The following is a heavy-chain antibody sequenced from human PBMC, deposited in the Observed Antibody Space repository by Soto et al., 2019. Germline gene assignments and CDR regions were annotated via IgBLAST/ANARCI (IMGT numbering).Heavy chain of an antibody. Sequence: EVQLVESGGGLVQPGGSLRLSCAASGFTVSSNYMSWVRQAPGKGLEWVSVIYSGGSTYYADSVKGRFTISRDNSKNTLYLQMNSLRAEDTAVYYCASRGYSGYDLSTFHFQHWGQGTLVTVSS. D-gene: IGHD5-12*01. CDR2: IYSGGST. V-gene: IGHV3-66*01. CDR3: ASRGYSGYDLSTFHFQH. J-gene: IGHJ1*01. CDR1: GFTVSSNY.